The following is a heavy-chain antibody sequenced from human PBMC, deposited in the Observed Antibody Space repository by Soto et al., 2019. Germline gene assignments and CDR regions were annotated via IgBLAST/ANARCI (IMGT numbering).Heavy chain of an antibody. CDR3: ARNGPNSSAVSHDTGMDV. D-gene: IGHD1-1*01. V-gene: IGHV1-69*01. CDR1: GGTFDNFI. Sequence: QVQLVQSGAEVKEPGSSVRVSCKASGGTFDNFIMNWVRQTPGQGLEWMGGIVPMLGTPTYAEKFKGRVTISATGSTSTISREVTIQRSEDTAIYYCARNGPNSSAVSHDTGMDVWGQGTTVTVSS. CDR2: IVPMLGTP. J-gene: IGHJ6*02.